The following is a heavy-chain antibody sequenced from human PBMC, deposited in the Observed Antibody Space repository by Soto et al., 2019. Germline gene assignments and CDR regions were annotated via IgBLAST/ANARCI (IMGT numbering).Heavy chain of an antibody. CDR1: GFTFSIYG. V-gene: IGHV3-30*18. D-gene: IGHD6-13*01. Sequence: GGSLRLSCAASGFTFSIYGMHWVRQAPGKGLEWVAVISYDGSNKYYADSVKGRFTISRDNSKNTLYLQMNSLGAEDTAVYYCAKDLAAALYYFDYWGQGTLVTVSS. J-gene: IGHJ4*02. CDR2: ISYDGSNK. CDR3: AKDLAAALYYFDY.